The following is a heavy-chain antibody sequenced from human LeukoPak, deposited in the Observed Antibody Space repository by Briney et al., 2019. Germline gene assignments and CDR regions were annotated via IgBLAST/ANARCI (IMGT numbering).Heavy chain of an antibody. CDR2: IYPGDSDT. D-gene: IGHD2-15*01. CDR1: GYSFTNSR. V-gene: IGHV5-51*01. Sequence: GESLKISCKGSGYSFTNSRIAWVRQMPGKGLEWMGIIYPGDSDTRYSPSFQGQVTISADKSISTAYLQWSSLKASDTAMYYCARQFLGYCSGGNCYSFSWGQGTLVTVSS. J-gene: IGHJ5*02. CDR3: ARQFLGYCSGGNCYSFS.